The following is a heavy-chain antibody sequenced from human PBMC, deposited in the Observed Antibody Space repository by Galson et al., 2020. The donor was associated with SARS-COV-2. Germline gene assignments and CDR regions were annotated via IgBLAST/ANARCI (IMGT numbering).Heavy chain of an antibody. CDR3: ARGDMGNDYFDY. CDR2: IYSKGSST. D-gene: IGHD7-27*01. V-gene: IGHV3-74*01. CDR1: GFTFSSYW. J-gene: IGHJ4*02. Sequence: GESLKISCAASGFTFSSYWMHWVRQAPGKGLVWVSRIYSKGSSTSYADSVKGRFTISGDNAKNTLYLQMNSLRAEDTAVYYCARGDMGNDYFDYWGQGTLVTVSS.